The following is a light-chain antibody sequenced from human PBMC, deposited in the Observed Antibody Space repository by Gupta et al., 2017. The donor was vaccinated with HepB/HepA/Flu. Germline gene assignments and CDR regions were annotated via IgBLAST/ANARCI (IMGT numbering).Light chain of an antibody. CDR1: SSDIGAYNL. J-gene: IGLJ2*01. CDR2: DAF. Sequence: QSAPTHPPSPSGSPGQSVTISSTGTSSDIGAYNLVPWYQQPPRKAPNPIIYDAFQRPSGAPDRSAGNKAGTTAFTTGSVDQAEDAAYYYCVWYGGNDNVVFGGGTKLTVL. CDR3: VWYGGNDNVV. V-gene: IGLV2-8*01.